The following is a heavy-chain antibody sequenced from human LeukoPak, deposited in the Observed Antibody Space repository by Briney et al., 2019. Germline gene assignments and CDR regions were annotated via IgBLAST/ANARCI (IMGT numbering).Heavy chain of an antibody. CDR2: FVPEHGET. CDR1: GHTLSES. J-gene: IGHJ4*02. CDR3: TMKLLFLEWLPPGDY. Sequence: GASVKVSCKVSGHTLSESMDWVRQAPGKGLEWVGNFVPEHGETRYAQKFQGRVTMTKDTSTETVYMELSSLKSDDTAIYYCTMKLLFLEWLPPGDYWGQGSLVTVSS. V-gene: IGHV1-24*01. D-gene: IGHD3-3*01.